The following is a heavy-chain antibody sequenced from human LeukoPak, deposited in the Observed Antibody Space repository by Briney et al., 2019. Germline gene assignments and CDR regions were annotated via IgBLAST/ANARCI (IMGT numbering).Heavy chain of an antibody. D-gene: IGHD3-22*01. CDR2: IWYDGSNK. Sequence: GRSLRLSCAASGFTFSSYGMHWVRQAPGKGLEWVAVIWYDGSNKYYADSVKGRFTISRDNSKNTLYLQMNSLRAEDTAVYYCAKDFDSSGYYFEVYYFDYWGQGTLVTVSS. J-gene: IGHJ4*02. CDR1: GFTFSSYG. CDR3: AKDFDSSGYYFEVYYFDY. V-gene: IGHV3-33*06.